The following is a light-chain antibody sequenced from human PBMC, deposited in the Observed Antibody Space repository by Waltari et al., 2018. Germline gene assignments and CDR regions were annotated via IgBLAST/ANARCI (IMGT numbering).Light chain of an antibody. Sequence: QSALTQPPSASGSPGQSVTISCTGTSSDVGGSNYVSWYQQHPGKAPKLMIYGVSKRPSGVPDRFSGSKSGNTASLTVSGLQAEDEADYYCSSYAGSNNFVGFGGGTKLTVL. CDR1: SSDVGGSNY. J-gene: IGLJ2*01. V-gene: IGLV2-8*01. CDR2: GVS. CDR3: SSYAGSNNFVG.